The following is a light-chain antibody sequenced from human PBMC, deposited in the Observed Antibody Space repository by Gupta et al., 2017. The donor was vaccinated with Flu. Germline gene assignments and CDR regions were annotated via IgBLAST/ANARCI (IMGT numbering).Light chain of an antibody. V-gene: IGKV3-20*01. Sequence: EIVLTQSPGTLSLSPGERATLSCRASQSVSSSNLAWYQQRPGQAPMLLIYDASSRATGIADRCSGSESGTDFTLTISRLEPEDSAVYYCQQYTASPLNFGGGTKVEIK. CDR1: QSVSSSN. J-gene: IGKJ4*01. CDR2: DAS. CDR3: QQYTASPLN.